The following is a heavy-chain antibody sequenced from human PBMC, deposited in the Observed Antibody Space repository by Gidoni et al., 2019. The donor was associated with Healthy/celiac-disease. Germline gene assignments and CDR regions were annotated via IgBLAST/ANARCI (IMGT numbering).Heavy chain of an antibody. V-gene: IGHV3-33*01. D-gene: IGHD4-17*01. J-gene: IGHJ6*02. CDR3: ARDDYGDYVGYYYYYGMDV. CDR2: ICYDGSNK. CDR1: GFTFSSYG. Sequence: QVQLVESGGGVVQPGRSLRLSCAASGFTFSSYGLHWVRQAPGKGLEWVAVICYDGSNKYYADSVKGRFTISRDNSKNTLYLQMNSLRAEDTAVYYCARDDYGDYVGYYYYYGMDVWGQGTTVTVSS.